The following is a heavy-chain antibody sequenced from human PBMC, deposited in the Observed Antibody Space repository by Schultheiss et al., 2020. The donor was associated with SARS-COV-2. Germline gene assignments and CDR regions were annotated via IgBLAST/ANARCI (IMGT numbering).Heavy chain of an antibody. CDR2: INHSGST. CDR3: ARGSWQSNWFDP. D-gene: IGHD5-12*01. V-gene: IGHV4-34*01. Sequence: GSLRLSCAVYGGSFSGYYWSWIRQPPGKGLEWIGEINHSGSTNYNPSLKSRVTISVDTSKNQFSLKLSSVTAADTAVYYCARGSWQSNWFDPWGQGTLVTVSS. J-gene: IGHJ5*02. CDR1: GGSFSGYY.